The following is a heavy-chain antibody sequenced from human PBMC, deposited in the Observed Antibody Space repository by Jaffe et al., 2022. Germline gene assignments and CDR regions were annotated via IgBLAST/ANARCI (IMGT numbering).Heavy chain of an antibody. D-gene: IGHD2-2*01. Sequence: EVQLLESGGGLVQPGGSLRLSCAASGFTFSSYAMSWVRQAPGKGLEWVSAISGSGGSTYYADSVKGRFTISRDNSKNTLYLQMNSLRAEDTAVYYCAKDLWDIVVVPAYSLEPEMDVWGKGTTVTVSS. CDR3: AKDLWDIVVVPAYSLEPEMDV. V-gene: IGHV3-23*01. CDR1: GFTFSSYA. J-gene: IGHJ6*04. CDR2: ISGSGGST.